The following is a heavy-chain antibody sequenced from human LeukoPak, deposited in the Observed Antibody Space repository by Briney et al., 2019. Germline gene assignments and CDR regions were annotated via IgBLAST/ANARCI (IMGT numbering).Heavy chain of an antibody. D-gene: IGHD3-3*01. CDR1: GYSFTGYD. CDR3: ARPLEDIWSGYYPCDT. Sequence: ASVKVSCSASGYSFTGYDMHWVRQAPGQGLGWGGWVYPNTGDTNYVQKLQGRVTMTRDASISTAYMELSRLKSDDTAVYYCARPLEDIWSGYYPCDTWGQGTLVTVSS. CDR2: VYPNTGDT. J-gene: IGHJ4*02. V-gene: IGHV1-2*02.